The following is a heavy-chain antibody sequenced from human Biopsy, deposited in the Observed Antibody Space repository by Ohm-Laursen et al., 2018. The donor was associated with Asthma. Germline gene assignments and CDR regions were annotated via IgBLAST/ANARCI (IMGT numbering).Heavy chain of an antibody. CDR1: GFTFSSYS. D-gene: IGHD3-3*01. V-gene: IGHV3-48*02. J-gene: IGHJ6*02. CDR2: ISSSSSTI. CDR3: ARMTTIFGVVSRGMDV. Sequence: SLRLSCAASGFTFSSYSMNWVRQAPGKGLEWVSYISSSSSTIYYADSVKGRFTISRDNAKNSLYLQMNGLRDEDTAVYYCARMTTIFGVVSRGMDVWGQGTTVTVSS.